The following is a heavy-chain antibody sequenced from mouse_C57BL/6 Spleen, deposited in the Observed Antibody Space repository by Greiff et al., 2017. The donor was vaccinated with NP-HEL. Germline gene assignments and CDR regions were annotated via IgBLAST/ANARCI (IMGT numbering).Heavy chain of an antibody. J-gene: IGHJ4*01. CDR1: GYTFTSYW. D-gene: IGHD1-1*01. Sequence: QVQLKQPGAELVKPGASVKLSCKASGYTFTSYWMHWVKQRPGQGLEWIGMIHPNSGSTNYNEKFKSKATLTVDKSSSTAYMQLSSLTSEDSAVYYCARKGDITTEGAGAMDYWGQGTSVTVSS. CDR2: IHPNSGST. CDR3: ARKGDITTEGAGAMDY. V-gene: IGHV1-64*01.